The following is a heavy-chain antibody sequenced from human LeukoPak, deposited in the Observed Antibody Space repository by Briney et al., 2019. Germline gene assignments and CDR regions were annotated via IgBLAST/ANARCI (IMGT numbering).Heavy chain of an antibody. CDR2: IKQDGSEK. CDR1: GFTFSSYW. Sequence: GGSLRLSCAASGFTFSSYWMSWVRQAPGKGLEWVANIKQDGSEKYYVDSVKGRFTISRDNAKNSLYLQMNSLRAEDTAVYYCARTQTYYDFWSAPSDPYFDYWGQGTLVTVSS. J-gene: IGHJ4*02. D-gene: IGHD3-3*01. CDR3: ARTQTYYDFWSAPSDPYFDY. V-gene: IGHV3-7*01.